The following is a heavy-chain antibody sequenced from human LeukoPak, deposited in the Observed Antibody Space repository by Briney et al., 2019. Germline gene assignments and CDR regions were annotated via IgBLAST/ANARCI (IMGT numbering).Heavy chain of an antibody. D-gene: IGHD1-7*01. V-gene: IGHV3-66*01. CDR1: GFTVSSNY. Sequence: GGSLRLSCAASGFTVSSNYMSWVRQAPGKGLEWVSVIYSGGSTYYADSVKGRFTISRDNSKNTLYLQMNSLRAGDTAVYYCARIRNYQLDYWGQGTLVTVSS. CDR3: ARIRNYQLDY. CDR2: IYSGGST. J-gene: IGHJ4*02.